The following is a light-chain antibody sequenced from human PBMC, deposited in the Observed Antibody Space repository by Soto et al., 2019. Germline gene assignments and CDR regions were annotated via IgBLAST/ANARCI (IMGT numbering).Light chain of an antibody. V-gene: IGKV1-5*01. Sequence: DIQMTQSPSTLPSFVGDRVTITCRASQNIANWLAWYRQKPGTAPELLIYHASTLVSGVPSRFTGSGSGTEFTLAISGLQPDDFATYFCQQGNRFPLTFGGGTKVEIK. CDR3: QQGNRFPLT. CDR1: QNIANW. J-gene: IGKJ4*01. CDR2: HAS.